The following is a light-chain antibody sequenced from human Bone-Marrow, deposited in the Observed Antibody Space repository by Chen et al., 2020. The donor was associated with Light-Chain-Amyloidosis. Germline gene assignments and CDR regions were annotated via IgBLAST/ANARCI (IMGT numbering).Light chain of an antibody. CDR2: DDG. Sequence: SYVLTQPSSVSVAPGPPATIACGGNNIGSTSVHWYQQTPGQAHLLVDYDDGDRASGIPERLSGSNSGNTATLTISRVEAGEEADYYGQVWDRSSDRPVFGGGTKLTVL. CDR3: QVWDRSSDRPV. V-gene: IGLV3-21*02. J-gene: IGLJ3*02. CDR1: NIGSTS.